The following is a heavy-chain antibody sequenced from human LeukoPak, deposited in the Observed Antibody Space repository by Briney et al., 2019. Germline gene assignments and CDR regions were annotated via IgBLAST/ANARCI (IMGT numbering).Heavy chain of an antibody. CDR2: IYYSGST. J-gene: IGHJ6*02. Sequence: PSETLSLTCTVSGGSISSYYWSWIRQPPGKGLEWIGYIYYSGSTNYNPSLKSRVTISVDTSKNQFSLKLSSVTAADTAVYCCARVNYYYGMDVWGQGTTVTVSS. CDR1: GGSISSYY. V-gene: IGHV4-59*01. CDR3: ARVNYYYGMDV.